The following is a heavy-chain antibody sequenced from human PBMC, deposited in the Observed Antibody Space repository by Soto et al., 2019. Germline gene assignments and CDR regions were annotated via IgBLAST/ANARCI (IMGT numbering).Heavy chain of an antibody. J-gene: IGHJ1*01. D-gene: IGHD3-3*01. CDR3: AKPGITIFGVAHPKRYFQH. Sequence: PGGSLRLSCAASGFTFSSYAMSWVRQAPGKGLEWVSAISGSGGSTYYADSVKGRFTISRDNSKNTLYLQMNSLRAEDTAVYYCAKPGITIFGVAHPKRYFQHWGRGTLVTVSS. CDR2: ISGSGGST. V-gene: IGHV3-23*01. CDR1: GFTFSSYA.